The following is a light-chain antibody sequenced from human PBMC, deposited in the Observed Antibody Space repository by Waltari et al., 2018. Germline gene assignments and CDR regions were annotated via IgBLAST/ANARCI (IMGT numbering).Light chain of an antibody. CDR3: QQSYNNPRT. Sequence: DVKMTPPPSSMPAAGGDSVTITCRASQSIDTRLNWYQQTPGKAPKLLIYAASTLQSGVPSRFSGSGSGTDFTLTISSLQPEDSATYYCQQSYNNPRTFGQGTKVEIK. J-gene: IGKJ1*01. V-gene: IGKV1-39*01. CDR2: AAS. CDR1: QSIDTR.